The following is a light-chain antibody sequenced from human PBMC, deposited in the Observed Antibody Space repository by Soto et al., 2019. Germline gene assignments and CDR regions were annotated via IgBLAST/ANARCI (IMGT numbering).Light chain of an antibody. CDR2: EAT. Sequence: QSALTQPASVSGSPGQSITISCTGTSSDLGSYNLVSWYQHHPGKAPKLIIYEATKRPSGISSRFSGSKSGYTASLTISGLQAEYEAFYSCFSYAGRDTLVVSGGGTQLTVL. CDR1: SSDLGSYNL. V-gene: IGLV2-23*01. CDR3: FSYAGRDTLVV. J-gene: IGLJ2*01.